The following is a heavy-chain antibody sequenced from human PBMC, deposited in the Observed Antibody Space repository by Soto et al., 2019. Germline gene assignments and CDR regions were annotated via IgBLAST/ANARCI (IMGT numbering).Heavy chain of an antibody. CDR2: ISSSSSYI. CDR3: ARAPRRGGSYYFWFDP. V-gene: IGHV3-21*01. J-gene: IGHJ5*02. CDR1: GFTFSSYS. D-gene: IGHD1-26*01. Sequence: PGGSLRLSCAASGFTFSSYSMNWVRQAPGKGLEWVSSISSSSSYIYYADSVKGRFTISRDNAKNSLYLQMNSLRAEDTAVYYCARAPRRGGSYYFWFDPWGQGTLVTVSS.